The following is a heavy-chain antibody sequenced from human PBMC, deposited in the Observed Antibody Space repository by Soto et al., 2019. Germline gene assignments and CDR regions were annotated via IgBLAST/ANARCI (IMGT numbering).Heavy chain of an antibody. V-gene: IGHV3-21*01. CDR3: AREYTAWPLAYGLDV. CDR1: GFTFMTYS. D-gene: IGHD2-2*02. CDR2: ISSRSDI. Sequence: PWGSLILSCLGSGFTFMTYSINWVRQAPGKGLEWVSSISSRSDIYYADSVKGRFTISRDNAKNSVSLQMNSLRAEDTAVYYCAREYTAWPLAYGLDVWGQGTTVTVSS. J-gene: IGHJ6*02.